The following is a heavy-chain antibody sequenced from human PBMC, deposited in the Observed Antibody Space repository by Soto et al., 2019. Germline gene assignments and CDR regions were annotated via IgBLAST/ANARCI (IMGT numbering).Heavy chain of an antibody. Sequence: GGSLRLSCAASGFTFSSYAMSWVRQAPGKGLEWVSAISGSGGSTYYADSVKGRFTISRDNSKNTLYLQMNSLRAEDTAVYYCAKAVNCGGDCYPYYFDYWGQGTLVTVSS. J-gene: IGHJ4*02. CDR3: AKAVNCGGDCYPYYFDY. CDR1: GFTFSSYA. D-gene: IGHD2-21*02. CDR2: ISGSGGST. V-gene: IGHV3-23*01.